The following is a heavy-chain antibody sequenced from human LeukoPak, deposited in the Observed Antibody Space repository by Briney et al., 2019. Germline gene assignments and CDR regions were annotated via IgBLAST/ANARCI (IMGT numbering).Heavy chain of an antibody. J-gene: IGHJ4*02. D-gene: IGHD6-19*01. CDR3: AKDGGGWYSGIDY. V-gene: IGHV3-30*02. Sequence: HPGGSLRLSCAASGFTFSSYGMIWVRRTPGKGLEWVAFIRSDGSDKYYADSVKGRFTISRDTSRNTLYLQMNSLRAEDTALYYCAKDGGGWYSGIDYWGQGTLVTVSS. CDR2: IRSDGSDK. CDR1: GFTFSSYG.